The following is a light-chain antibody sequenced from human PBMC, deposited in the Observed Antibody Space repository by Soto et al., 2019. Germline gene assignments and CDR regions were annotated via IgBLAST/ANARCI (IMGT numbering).Light chain of an antibody. CDR1: QTISSW. V-gene: IGKV1-5*03. J-gene: IGKJ1*01. Sequence: DTRMTQSPSTLSASVGDRVTIICRASQTISSWLAWYQQKPGKAPKLLIYKASSLDSGVPSRFSGSGSGTEFTLTISSLQPDDFALYSGQQYNSYPWSFGHGTKVEIK. CDR3: QQYNSYPWS. CDR2: KAS.